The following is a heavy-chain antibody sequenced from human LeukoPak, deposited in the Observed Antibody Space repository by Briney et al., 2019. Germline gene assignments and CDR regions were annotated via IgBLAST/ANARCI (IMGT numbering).Heavy chain of an antibody. CDR3: ARDFTPGIAVAGTSFDY. V-gene: IGHV1-18*01. CDR2: ISAYNGNT. J-gene: IGHJ4*02. Sequence: ASVKVSCKASGYTFTSYGISWVRQDPGQGLEWMGWISAYNGNTNYAQKLQGRVTMTTDTSTSTAYMELRSLRSDDTAVYYCARDFTPGIAVAGTSFDYWGQGTLVTVSS. CDR1: GYTFTSYG. D-gene: IGHD6-19*01.